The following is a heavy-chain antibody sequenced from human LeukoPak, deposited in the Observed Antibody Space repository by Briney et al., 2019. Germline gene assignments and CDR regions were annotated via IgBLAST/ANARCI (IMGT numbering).Heavy chain of an antibody. V-gene: IGHV1-69*05. J-gene: IGHJ4*02. Sequence: SVKVSCKASGGTFSSYAISWVRQAPGQGLEWMGGIIPIFGTANYAQKFQGRVTITTDESTSTAYMELSSLRSEDTAVYYCARCSRYCSSTSCYFDYWGQGTLVTVSS. D-gene: IGHD2-2*01. CDR3: ARCSRYCSSTSCYFDY. CDR2: IIPIFGTA. CDR1: GGTFSSYA.